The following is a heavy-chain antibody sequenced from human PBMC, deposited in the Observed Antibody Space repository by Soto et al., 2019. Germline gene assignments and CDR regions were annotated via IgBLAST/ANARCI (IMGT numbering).Heavy chain of an antibody. J-gene: IGHJ4*02. CDR3: AQDYYASSGYSLNA. Sequence: TGPTLGNPTQTLTLTCTFCGFSLSTSGVGVGWIRQPPGKALEWLALIYWDDDKRYSPSLKSRLTITKDTSKNQVVLTMTNMDPVDTATYYCAQDYYASSGYSLNAWGQGTLVTVSS. CDR2: IYWDDDK. V-gene: IGHV2-5*02. D-gene: IGHD3-22*01. CDR1: GFSLSTSGVG.